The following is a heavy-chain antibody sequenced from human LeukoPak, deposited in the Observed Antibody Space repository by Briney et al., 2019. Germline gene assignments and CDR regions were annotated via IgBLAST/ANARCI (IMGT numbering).Heavy chain of an antibody. D-gene: IGHD2-2*01. CDR3: AISVVVPAAIRNYYFDY. CDR1: GGTFSSYA. CDR2: IIPIFGTA. V-gene: IGHV1-69*13. J-gene: IGHJ4*02. Sequence: SVKVSCKASGGTFSSYAISWVRQAPGQGLEWMGGIIPIFGTANYAQKFQGRVTITADESTSTAYMELSNLRSEDTSVYYCAISVVVPAAIRNYYFDYWGQGTLVTVSS.